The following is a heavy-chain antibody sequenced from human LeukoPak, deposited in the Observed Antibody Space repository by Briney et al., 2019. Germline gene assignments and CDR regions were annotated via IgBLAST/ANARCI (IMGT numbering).Heavy chain of an antibody. CDR2: IYSGGST. CDR1: GFIVSSNY. V-gene: IGHV3-53*01. D-gene: IGHD3-22*01. Sequence: GGSLRLSCAASGFIVSSNYMSWVRQAPGKGLEWVSVIYSGGSTYYADSVKGRFTISRDNSKNTVYLQMNSLRAEDTAVYYCARYNYDSSGYPYYFDYWGQGTLVTVSS. J-gene: IGHJ4*02. CDR3: ARYNYDSSGYPYYFDY.